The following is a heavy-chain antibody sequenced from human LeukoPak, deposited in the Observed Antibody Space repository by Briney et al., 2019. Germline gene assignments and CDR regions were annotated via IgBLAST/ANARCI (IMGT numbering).Heavy chain of an antibody. Sequence: GGSLRLSCAASGFTFSSYSMNWVRQAPGKGLEWVSYISSSSTIYYADSVKGRFTISRDNAKNSLYLQMNSLRAEDTAVYYCARVLHKRNYDSTTYYGYWGQGTLVTVSS. J-gene: IGHJ4*02. V-gene: IGHV3-48*01. CDR2: ISSSSTI. CDR1: GFTFSSYS. D-gene: IGHD3-22*01. CDR3: ARVLHKRNYDSTTYYGY.